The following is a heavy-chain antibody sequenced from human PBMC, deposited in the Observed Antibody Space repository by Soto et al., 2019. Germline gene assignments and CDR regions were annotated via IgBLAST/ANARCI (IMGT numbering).Heavy chain of an antibody. CDR1: GYTLTELS. V-gene: IGHV1-24*01. Sequence: ASVKVSCKVSGYTLTELSMHWVRQAPGKGLEWMGGFDPEDGETIYAQKFQGRVTMTEDTSTDTAYMELSSLRSEDTAVYYCATLLYYYDSSGFDYWGQGTLVTVSS. D-gene: IGHD3-22*01. J-gene: IGHJ4*02. CDR2: FDPEDGET. CDR3: ATLLYYYDSSGFDY.